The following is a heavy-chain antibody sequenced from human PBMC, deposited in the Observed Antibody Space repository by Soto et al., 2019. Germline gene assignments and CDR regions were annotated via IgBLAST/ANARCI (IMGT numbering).Heavy chain of an antibody. D-gene: IGHD2-2*01. V-gene: IGHV3-30*18. Sequence: GGSLRLSCAASGFTFSSYGMHWVRQAPGKGLEWVATISYDGRNKNYADSVKGRFTISRDNSKNTLYLQMNSLRAEDTAVFYCAKSPDCSSTSCRYESYYYYYMDVWGKGTTVTVSS. CDR2: ISYDGRNK. CDR1: GFTFSSYG. CDR3: AKSPDCSSTSCRYESYYYYYMDV. J-gene: IGHJ6*03.